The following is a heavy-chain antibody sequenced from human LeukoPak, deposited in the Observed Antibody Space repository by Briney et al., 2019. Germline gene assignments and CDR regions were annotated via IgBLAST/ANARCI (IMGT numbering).Heavy chain of an antibody. CDR3: ARGIAARGYYAFDI. CDR1: GGTFSSYA. Sequence: ASVKVSCKASGGTFSSYAISWVRQAPGQGLEWMGGIIPIFGTANYAQKFQGRVTITADESTSTAYMELSSLRSEDAAVYYCARGIAARGYYAFDIWGQGTMVTVSS. J-gene: IGHJ3*02. V-gene: IGHV1-69*13. D-gene: IGHD6-6*01. CDR2: IIPIFGTA.